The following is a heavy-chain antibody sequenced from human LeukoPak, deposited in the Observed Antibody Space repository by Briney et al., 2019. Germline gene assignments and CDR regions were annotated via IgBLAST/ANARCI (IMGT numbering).Heavy chain of an antibody. V-gene: IGHV3-48*01. D-gene: IGHD2-15*01. CDR3: ASRFCSGGSCHYFDQ. CDR1: GFTFNAYS. Sequence: GGSLRLSCAVSGFTFNAYSMNWVRQAPGKGLKWVSYISSSSSTIYYADSVKGRFTISRDNAENSLYLQMNSLRAEDTAVYYCASRFCSGGSCHYFDQWGQGTLVTVSS. CDR2: ISSSSSTI. J-gene: IGHJ4*02.